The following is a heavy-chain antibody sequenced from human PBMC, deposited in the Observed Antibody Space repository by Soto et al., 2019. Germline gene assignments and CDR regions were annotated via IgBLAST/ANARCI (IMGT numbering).Heavy chain of an antibody. CDR2: ISGGGGRS. D-gene: IGHD3-16*01. CDR3: AKAYFVWSSEQPYYFDY. V-gene: IGHV3-23*01. J-gene: IGHJ4*02. Sequence: EVQLLDSGGGLVQPGGSLRLSCAASGFTFSNYAMTWVRQGPGKGLEWVSGISGGGGRSYYADSVKGRFTISRDNSKSTLYLQMNSLRAEDTAVYYCAKAYFVWSSEQPYYFDYWGQGTLGTVSS. CDR1: GFTFSNYA.